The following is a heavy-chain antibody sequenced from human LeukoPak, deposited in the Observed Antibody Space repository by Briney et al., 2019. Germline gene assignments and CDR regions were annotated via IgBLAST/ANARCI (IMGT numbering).Heavy chain of an antibody. J-gene: IGHJ6*03. CDR1: GFTFSSYS. CDR2: ISSSSSYI. V-gene: IGHV3-21*01. Sequence: GGSLRLSCAASGFTFSSYSMNWVSQAPGKGLEWVSSISSSSSYIYYADSVKGRFTISRDNAKNSLYLQMNSLRAEDTAVYYCAKDRCSNGIGCLYYYMDVWGKGTMVTISS. CDR3: AKDRCSNGIGCLYYYMDV. D-gene: IGHD2-8*01.